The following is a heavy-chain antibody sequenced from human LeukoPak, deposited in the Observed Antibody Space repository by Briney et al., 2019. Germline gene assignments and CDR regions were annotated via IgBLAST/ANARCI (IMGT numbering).Heavy chain of an antibody. V-gene: IGHV4-59*01. Sequence: SETLSLTCTVSGGSISSYYWSWIRQPPGKGLEWIGYIYYSGSTNYNPSLKSRVTISVDTSKNQFSLKLSSVTAADTAVYYCARDRDYPLGYFQHWGQGTLVTVSS. CDR3: ARDRDYPLGYFQH. D-gene: IGHD5-24*01. CDR2: IYYSGST. J-gene: IGHJ1*01. CDR1: GGSISSYY.